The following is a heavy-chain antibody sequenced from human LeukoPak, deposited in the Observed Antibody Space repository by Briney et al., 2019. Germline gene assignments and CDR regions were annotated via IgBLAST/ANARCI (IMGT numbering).Heavy chain of an antibody. CDR2: ISAYNGNT. CDR1: GYTFTSYG. J-gene: IGHJ6*03. D-gene: IGHD2-2*01. CDR3: ATVGYCNSTSCRRAYYYYYYMDV. Sequence: GASVKVSCKASGYTFTSYGISWVRQAPGQGLEWMGWISAYNGNTNYAQKLQGRVTMTTDTSTSTAYMELRSLRSDDTAVYYCATVGYCNSTSCRRAYYYYYYMDVWGKGTTVTVSS. V-gene: IGHV1-18*01.